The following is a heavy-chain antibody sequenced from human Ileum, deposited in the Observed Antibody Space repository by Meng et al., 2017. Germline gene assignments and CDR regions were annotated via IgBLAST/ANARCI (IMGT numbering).Heavy chain of an antibody. CDR3: ARAWSSSWSFLDF. Sequence: QLLSWGAGLLKPSETLSLTCAVSGGSFSGYYWTWIRQSPGKGLEWIGEINRGGNTNYNPSLKSRITMSVDTSKNQFFLNLTSVTPADTAVYYCARAWSSSWSFLDFWGQGGLVTVSS. D-gene: IGHD6-13*01. CDR2: INRGGNT. J-gene: IGHJ4*02. CDR1: GGSFSGYY. V-gene: IGHV4-34*01.